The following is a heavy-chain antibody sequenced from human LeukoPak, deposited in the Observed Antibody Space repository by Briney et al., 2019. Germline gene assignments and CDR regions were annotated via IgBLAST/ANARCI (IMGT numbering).Heavy chain of an antibody. D-gene: IGHD6-19*01. CDR1: GFTFSNYA. V-gene: IGHV3-64D*06. Sequence: AGGSLRLSCSASGFTFSNYAIHWVRQAPGKGLEYVSAISSTRRSTFYAESVKGRFTISRDNSKNMIYLQMSSLRPEDTAVYYCLKAPNSGWYSPWFDPWGQAILVTVSS. CDR2: ISSTRRST. J-gene: IGHJ5*02. CDR3: LKAPNSGWYSPWFDP.